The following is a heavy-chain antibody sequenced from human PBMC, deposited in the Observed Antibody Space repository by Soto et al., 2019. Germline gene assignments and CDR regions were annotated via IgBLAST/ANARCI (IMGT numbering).Heavy chain of an antibody. D-gene: IGHD2-15*01. Sequence: QVQLVQSGAEVKRPGASVKVSCTASGYTFTTYYMHWVRQAPGQGLEWLGIINPNGGSTTYAQKFQGRATMTRDPSTSTVYLELSSLRSEDTAVYYCARGGYCSGGTCFHGNCDYWGQGTLVTVSA. CDR1: GYTFTTYY. V-gene: IGHV1-46*01. J-gene: IGHJ4*02. CDR2: INPNGGST. CDR3: ARGGYCSGGTCFHGNCDY.